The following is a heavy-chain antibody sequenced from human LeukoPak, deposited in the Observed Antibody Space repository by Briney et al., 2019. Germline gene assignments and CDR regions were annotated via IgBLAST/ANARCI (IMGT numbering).Heavy chain of an antibody. V-gene: IGHV1-58*02. CDR1: GFTFTSSA. Sequence: SVKVSCKASGFTFTSSAMQWVRQARGQRLEWIGWIVVGSGNTNYAQKFQERVTITRDMSTSTAYMELSSLRSEDTAVYYCAAEIAVASGIALDPWGQGTLVTVSS. J-gene: IGHJ5*02. CDR3: AAEIAVASGIALDP. CDR2: IVVGSGNT. D-gene: IGHD6-19*01.